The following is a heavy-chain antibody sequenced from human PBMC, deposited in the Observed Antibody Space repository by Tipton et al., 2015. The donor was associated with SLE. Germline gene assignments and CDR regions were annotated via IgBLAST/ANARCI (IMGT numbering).Heavy chain of an antibody. CDR3: ARGFITLFGVGPVDP. CDR2: IFTSGST. D-gene: IGHD3-3*01. J-gene: IGHJ5*02. V-gene: IGHV4-61*02. Sequence: TLSLTCTVSGGSISSGSYYWNWIRQPAGKGLEWIGRIFTSGSTNYNPSLKSRVTISVDTSKNQFSLRLSSVTAADTAVYYCARGFITLFGVGPVDPWGQVTLVTVSS. CDR1: GGSISSGSYY.